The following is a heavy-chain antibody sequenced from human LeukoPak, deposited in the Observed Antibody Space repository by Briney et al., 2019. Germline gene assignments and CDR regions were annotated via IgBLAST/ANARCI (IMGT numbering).Heavy chain of an antibody. CDR3: ARGLMRMVRGVIITFWFDP. CDR2: MNPNSGNT. CDR1: GYTFTSYD. D-gene: IGHD3-10*01. Sequence: ASVKVSCKASGYTFTSYDINWVRQATGQGLEWMGWMNPNSGNTGYAQKFQGRVTMTRNTSISTAYMELSSLRSEDTAVYYCARGLMRMVRGVIITFWFDPRGQGTLVTVSS. V-gene: IGHV1-8*01. J-gene: IGHJ5*02.